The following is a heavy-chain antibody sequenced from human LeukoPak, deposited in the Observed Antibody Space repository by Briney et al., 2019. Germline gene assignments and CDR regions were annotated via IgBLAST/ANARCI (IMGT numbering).Heavy chain of an antibody. V-gene: IGHV3-23*01. CDR1: GFTFNNYA. J-gene: IGHJ4*02. CDR3: AKGGKWDVTPFDY. CDR2: ISISGDGT. D-gene: IGHD1-26*01. Sequence: GGSLRLSCVASGFTFNNYAMSWVRQAPGKGLEWVSGISISGDGTYYADSVKGRFTISRDKSYNTLYLQMNSLRAEDTAVYYCAKGGKWDVTPFDYWGQGTLVTVSS.